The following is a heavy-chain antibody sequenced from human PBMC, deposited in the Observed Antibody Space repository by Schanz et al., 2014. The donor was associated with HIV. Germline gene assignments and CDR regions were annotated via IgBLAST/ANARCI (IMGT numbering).Heavy chain of an antibody. V-gene: IGHV3-30*18. Sequence: VQLLESGGGLVQPGGFLRLSCAVSGFTFSNYAMSWVRQAPGKGLEWVAVISADGNNEFYSDSVRGRFTISRDNSKNTLYLQMTTLRTEDTAVYYCAKPEYDSRGNSQSHFDSWGQGTLVTVSS. D-gene: IGHD3-22*01. CDR2: ISADGNNE. J-gene: IGHJ4*02. CDR3: AKPEYDSRGNSQSHFDS. CDR1: GFTFSNYA.